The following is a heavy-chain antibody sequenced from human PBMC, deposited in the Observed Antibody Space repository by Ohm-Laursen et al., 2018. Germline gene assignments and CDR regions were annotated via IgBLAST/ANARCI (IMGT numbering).Heavy chain of an antibody. CDR2: ISAYNGNT. Sequence: ASVKVSCKVSGYTFTSYGISWVRQAPGQGLEWMGWISAYNGNTNYAQKLQGRVTMTTDTSTSTAYMELRSLRSDDTAVYYCARARYFDWLSQPPVDYWGQGTLVTVSS. D-gene: IGHD3-9*01. V-gene: IGHV1-18*01. J-gene: IGHJ4*02. CDR3: ARARYFDWLSQPPVDY. CDR1: GYTFTSYG.